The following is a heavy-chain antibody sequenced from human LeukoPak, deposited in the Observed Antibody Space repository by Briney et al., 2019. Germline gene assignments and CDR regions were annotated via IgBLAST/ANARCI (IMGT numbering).Heavy chain of an antibody. D-gene: IGHD4-11*01. CDR1: GYSISSGCY. CDR3: ARITTGP. V-gene: IGHV4-38-2*02. Sequence: SETLSLTCTVSGYSISSGCYWGWIRQPPGKGLEWIGSIYHSGSTYYNPSLKSRVTISVDTSKNQFSLKLSSVTAADTAVYYCARITTGPWGQGTLVTVSS. J-gene: IGHJ5*02. CDR2: IYHSGST.